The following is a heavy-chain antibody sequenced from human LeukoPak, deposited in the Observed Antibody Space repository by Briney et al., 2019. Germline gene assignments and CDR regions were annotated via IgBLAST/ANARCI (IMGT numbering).Heavy chain of an antibody. V-gene: IGHV4-30-4*01. J-gene: IGHJ3*02. CDR2: IYYSGGT. Sequence: SQTLSLTCTVSGGSISRGDYYWSWIRQPPGKGLEWIGYIYYSGGTYYNPSLKSRVTISVDTSKNQFSLKLSSVTAADTAVYYCARGDYYDNSGYNGAFDIWGQGTMVTVSS. D-gene: IGHD3-22*01. CDR3: ARGDYYDNSGYNGAFDI. CDR1: GGSISRGDYY.